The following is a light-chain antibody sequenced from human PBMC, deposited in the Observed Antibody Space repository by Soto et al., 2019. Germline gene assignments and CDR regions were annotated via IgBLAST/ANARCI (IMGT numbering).Light chain of an antibody. Sequence: EIVLTQSPGTLSLSPGERATLSCRSSQSVSSNYLAWYQQKPDQAPRLVIYDVSGRATGIPDRFSGSGSGTDFTLPISRLEPEDFAVYYCQQYGRSPTFGQGTKVEIK. J-gene: IGKJ1*01. V-gene: IGKV3-20*01. CDR1: QSVSSNY. CDR2: DVS. CDR3: QQYGRSPT.